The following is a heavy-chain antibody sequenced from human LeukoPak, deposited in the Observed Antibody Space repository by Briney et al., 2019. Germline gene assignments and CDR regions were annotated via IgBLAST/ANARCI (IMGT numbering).Heavy chain of an antibody. CDR2: IYHSGST. CDR3: ARYGGYCSGGSCPYFDS. CDR1: GGSISSSNW. Sequence: SGTLSLTCAVSGGSISSSNWWSWVRQPPGKGLEWIGEIYHSGSTNYNPSLKSRVTISVDKSKNQFSLKLNSVTAADTAVYYCARYGGYCSGGSCPYFDSWGQGTLVTVSS. V-gene: IGHV4-4*02. D-gene: IGHD2-15*01. J-gene: IGHJ4*02.